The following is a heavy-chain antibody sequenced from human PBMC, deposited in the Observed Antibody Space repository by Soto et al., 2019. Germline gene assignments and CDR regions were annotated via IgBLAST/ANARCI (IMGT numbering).Heavy chain of an antibody. CDR2: IYHSGST. CDR1: GGSISSGGYS. J-gene: IGHJ6*02. CDR3: ARRGGSGRDYYYGMDV. D-gene: IGHD3-10*01. V-gene: IGHV4-30-2*01. Sequence: TLSLTCAVSGGSISSGGYSWSWIRQPPGKGLEWIGYIYHSGSTYYNPSLKSRVTISVDRSKNQSSLKLSSVTAADTAVYYCARRGGSGRDYYYGMDVWGQGTTVTVSS.